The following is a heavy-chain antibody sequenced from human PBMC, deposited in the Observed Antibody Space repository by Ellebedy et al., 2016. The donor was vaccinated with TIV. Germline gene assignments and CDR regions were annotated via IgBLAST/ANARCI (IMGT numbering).Heavy chain of an antibody. CDR2: MRSKANSYAT. V-gene: IGHV3-73*01. CDR1: GSTFSDSG. J-gene: IGHJ4*02. D-gene: IGHD4-11*01. Sequence: GGSLRLXXAVSGSTFSDSGIHWVRQASGKGLEWVGRMRSKANSYATAYAASVKGRFTISRDDSQNTAYLQMNSLKTDDTAVYYCTRLSESGGVVTTSFDYWGQGTLVTVSS. CDR3: TRLSESGGVVTTSFDY.